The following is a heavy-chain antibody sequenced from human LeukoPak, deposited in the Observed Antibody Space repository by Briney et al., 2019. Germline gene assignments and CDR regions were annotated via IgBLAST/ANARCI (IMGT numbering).Heavy chain of an antibody. J-gene: IGHJ3*02. Sequence: GASVKVSCKASGYTFTGYYMHWVRQAPGQGLEWMGWINTNTGNPTCAQGFTGRFVFSLDTSVSTAYLQISSLKAEDTAVYYCARGFRGYSPYRTDWGAFDIWGQGTMVTVSS. CDR3: ARGFRGYSPYRTDWGAFDI. CDR1: GYTFTGYY. D-gene: IGHD5-18*01. CDR2: INTNTGNP. V-gene: IGHV7-4-1*02.